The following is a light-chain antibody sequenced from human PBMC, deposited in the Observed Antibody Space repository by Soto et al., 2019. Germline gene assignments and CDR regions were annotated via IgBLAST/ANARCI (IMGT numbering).Light chain of an antibody. V-gene: IGLV2-14*01. CDR1: SSDVGGYNY. J-gene: IGLJ1*01. CDR3: SSYTGISTPYV. CDR2: EVS. Sequence: QSALTQPASVSGSPGQSITISCTGTSSDVGGYNYVSWYQQLPGKAPKLMIYEVSNRPSGVSNRFSGSKSGNTASLTISGLQAEDEADYYCSSYTGISTPYVFGTGTKLTVL.